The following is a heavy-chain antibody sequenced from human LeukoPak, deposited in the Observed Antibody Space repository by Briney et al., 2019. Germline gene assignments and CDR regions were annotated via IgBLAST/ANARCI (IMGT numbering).Heavy chain of an antibody. V-gene: IGHV4-59*01. CDR3: ARGDWYLTV. CDR1: GGSISSYY. Sequence: SETLSLTCTVSGGSISSYYWSWIRQPPGKGLERIGYIYYTGNTNYNSSLESRVTISVDTSKNQFSLKLSSVTAADTAVYYCARGDWYLTVWGRGTLVTVSS. J-gene: IGHJ2*01. CDR2: IYYTGNT.